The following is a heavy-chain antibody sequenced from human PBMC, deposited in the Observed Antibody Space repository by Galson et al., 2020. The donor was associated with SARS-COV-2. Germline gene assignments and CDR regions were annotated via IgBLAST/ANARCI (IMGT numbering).Heavy chain of an antibody. V-gene: IGHV4-59*01. D-gene: IGHD2-15*01. CDR3: ARVDGRGGMDV. Sequence: SQTLSLTCIVSGGSIGTYSWSWIRQPPGRGLEWIGYIYYSGSTDYNPYLKSRVTLSVDTSKIQFSLKLRSMTAADTAVYYCARVDGRGGMDVWGQGTTVTVSS. CDR1: GGSIGTYS. J-gene: IGHJ6*02. CDR2: IYYSGST.